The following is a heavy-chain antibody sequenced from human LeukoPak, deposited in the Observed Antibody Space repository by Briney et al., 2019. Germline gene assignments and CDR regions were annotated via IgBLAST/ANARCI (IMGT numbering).Heavy chain of an antibody. CDR1: GFTFSSYG. CDR2: IRYDGSNK. V-gene: IGHV3-30*02. Sequence: GGSLILSCAASGFTFSSYGMHWVRQAPGKVLEWVAFIRYDGSNKYYADSVKGRFTISRDNSKNTLYLQMNSLRAEDTAVYYCAKRATFGYFDYWGQGTLVTVSS. CDR3: AKRATFGYFDY. D-gene: IGHD3-16*01. J-gene: IGHJ4*02.